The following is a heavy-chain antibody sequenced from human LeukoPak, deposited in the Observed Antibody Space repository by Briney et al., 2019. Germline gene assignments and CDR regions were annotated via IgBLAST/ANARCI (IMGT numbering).Heavy chain of an antibody. CDR1: GGSISSSSYY. V-gene: IGHV4-39*07. Sequence: PSETLSLTCTVSGGSISSSSYYWGWIRQPPGKGLEWIGSIYYSGSTNYNPSLKSRVTISVDTSKNQFSLKLSSVTAADTAVYYCARVTGVVVVAATPYYYYYMDVWGKGTTVTVSS. D-gene: IGHD2-15*01. CDR2: IYYSGST. CDR3: ARVTGVVVVAATPYYYYYMDV. J-gene: IGHJ6*03.